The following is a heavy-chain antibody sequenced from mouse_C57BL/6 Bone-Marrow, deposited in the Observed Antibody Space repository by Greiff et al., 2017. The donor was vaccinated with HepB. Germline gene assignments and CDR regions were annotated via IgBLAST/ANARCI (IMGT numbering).Heavy chain of an antibody. D-gene: IGHD1-1*01. CDR3: ARGFTTVVATPFAY. CDR2: INPNNGGT. J-gene: IGHJ3*01. Sequence: EVQLQQPGTELVKPGASVKMSCKASGYTFTDYNMHWVKQSHGKSLEWIGYINPNNGGTSYNQKFKGKATLTVNKSSSTAYMELRSLTSEDSAVYYCARGFTTVVATPFAYWGQGTLVTVSA. CDR1: GYTFTDYN. V-gene: IGHV1-22*01.